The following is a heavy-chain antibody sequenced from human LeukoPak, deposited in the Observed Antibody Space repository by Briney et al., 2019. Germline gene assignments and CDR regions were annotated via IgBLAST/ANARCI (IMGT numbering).Heavy chain of an antibody. CDR2: IIPVFGTA. Sequence: GASVKVSCKASGGTFISYAISWLRQAPGQGLEWMGGIIPVFGTANYAQKFQGRVTITADESTSTAYMELSSLRSEDTAVYYCATSAHIELGTAPPPDYWGQGTQVTVTS. CDR3: ATSAHIELGTAPPPDY. V-gene: IGHV1-69*13. CDR1: GGTFISYA. D-gene: IGHD2-21*02. J-gene: IGHJ4*02.